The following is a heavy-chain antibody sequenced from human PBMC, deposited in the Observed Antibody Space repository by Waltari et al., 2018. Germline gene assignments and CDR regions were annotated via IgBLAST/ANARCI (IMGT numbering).Heavy chain of an antibody. D-gene: IGHD3-10*02. Sequence: EVQLVESGGGLVKPGGSLRLSCAASGFTFSNAWMSWVRQAPGKGLEWVGRIKSKTDGGTTDYAAPVKGRFTISRDDSKNTLYLQMNSLKTEDTAVYYCTTDGGRNYYVEGDQWWDWGQGTLVTVSS. CDR3: TTDGGRNYYVEGDQWWD. CDR2: IKSKTDGGTT. J-gene: IGHJ4*02. CDR1: GFTFSNAW. V-gene: IGHV3-15*01.